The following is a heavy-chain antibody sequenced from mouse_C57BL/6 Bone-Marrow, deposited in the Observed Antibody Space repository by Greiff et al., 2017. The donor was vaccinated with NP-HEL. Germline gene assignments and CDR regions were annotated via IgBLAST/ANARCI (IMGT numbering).Heavy chain of an antibody. CDR3: TEGARGDY. CDR2: IRLKSDNYAT. Sequence: EVQLVESGGGLVQPGGSMKLSCVASGFTFSNYWMNWVRQSPEKGLEWVAQIRLKSDNYATHYAESVKGRFTISRDDSKSSVYLQMNNLRAEDTVIYYCTEGARGDYWGQGTSVTVSS. J-gene: IGHJ4*01. D-gene: IGHD3-3*01. V-gene: IGHV6-3*01. CDR1: GFTFSNYW.